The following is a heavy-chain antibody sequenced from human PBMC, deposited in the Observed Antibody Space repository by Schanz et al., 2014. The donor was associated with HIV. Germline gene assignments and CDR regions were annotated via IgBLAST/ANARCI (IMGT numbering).Heavy chain of an antibody. J-gene: IGHJ4*02. D-gene: IGHD3-22*01. CDR3: AKPEYDSRGNSQSHFDS. V-gene: IGHV3-23*01. CDR2: ISESGGRS. CDR1: GFTFNNYA. Sequence: EVQLLDSGGGLEQPGGSLRLSCAASGFTFNNYAMTWVRQAPGKGLEWVSSISESGGRSYYADSVNGRFTISRDNSKNTLYLQMTTLRTEDTAVYYCAKPEYDSRGNSQSHFDSWGQGTLVTVSS.